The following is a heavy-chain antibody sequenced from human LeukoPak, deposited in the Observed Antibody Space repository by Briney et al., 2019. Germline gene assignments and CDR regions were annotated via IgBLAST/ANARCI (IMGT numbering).Heavy chain of an antibody. Sequence: NPSETLSLTCAVSGGSISSSYWWSWVRQPPGKGLEWIGEVYHSGSTNYYPSLKSRVTISVDTSKNQFSLKLSSVTAADTAVYYCASHTGNYYDSEFDYWGQGTLVTVSS. CDR2: VYHSGST. D-gene: IGHD3-22*01. V-gene: IGHV4-4*02. CDR3: ASHTGNYYDSEFDY. J-gene: IGHJ4*02. CDR1: GGSISSSYW.